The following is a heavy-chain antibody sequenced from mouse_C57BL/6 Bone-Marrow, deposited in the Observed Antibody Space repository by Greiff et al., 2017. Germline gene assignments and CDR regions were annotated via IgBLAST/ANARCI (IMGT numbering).Heavy chain of an antibody. J-gene: IGHJ2*01. CDR2: FYPGSGSI. V-gene: IGHV1-62-2*01. D-gene: IGHD2-1*01. Sequence: QVQLKQSGAELVKPGASVKLSCKASGYTFTESTIHWVKQRSGQGLEWIGWFYPGSGSIKYNEKFKDKATLTADKSSSTVSMELSRLTSEDSAVYFYARHGLYPYCFDYWGQGTTLTVSS. CDR3: ARHGLYPYCFDY. CDR1: GYTFTEST.